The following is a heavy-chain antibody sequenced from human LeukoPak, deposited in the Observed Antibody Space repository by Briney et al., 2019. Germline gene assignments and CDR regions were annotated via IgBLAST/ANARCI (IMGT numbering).Heavy chain of an antibody. CDR1: GGSISSYY. V-gene: IGHV4-59*01. J-gene: IGHJ3*02. Sequence: SETLSLTCTVSGGSISSYYWSWVRQPPGKGLEWIGYIYYSGSTNYNPSLKSRVTISVDTSKNQFSLKLSSVTAADTAVYYCAGERPTGYRSFDIWGQGTMVTVSS. D-gene: IGHD3-9*01. CDR3: AGERPTGYRSFDI. CDR2: IYYSGST.